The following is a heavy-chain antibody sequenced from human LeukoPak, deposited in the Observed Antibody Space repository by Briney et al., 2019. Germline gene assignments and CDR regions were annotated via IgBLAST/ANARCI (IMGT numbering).Heavy chain of an antibody. CDR1: GFTFSSLA. Sequence: LRLSCAASGFTFSSLAMTGGRQPPGKALEWLARIDWDDDKFYSTSLKTRLTISTDTFKNQVVLTMTNMDPVDKATYYCARARRGHSYSFDSWGQGTLVTVSS. CDR3: ARARRGHSYSFDS. D-gene: IGHD5-18*01. V-gene: IGHV2-70*04. J-gene: IGHJ4*02. CDR2: IDWDDDK.